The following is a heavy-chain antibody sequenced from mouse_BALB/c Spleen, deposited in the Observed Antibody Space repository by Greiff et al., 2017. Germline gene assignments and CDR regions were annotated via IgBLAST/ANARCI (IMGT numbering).Heavy chain of an antibody. CDR2: ISSGGST. CDR1: GFTFSSYA. J-gene: IGHJ4*01. Sequence: DVMLVESGGGLVKPGGSLKLSCAASGFTFSSYAMSWVRQTPEKRLEWVASISSGGSTYYPDSVKGRFTISRDNARNILYLQMSSLRSEDTAMYYCARVTGYYYAMDYWGQGTSVTVSS. D-gene: IGHD1-1*01. CDR3: ARVTGYYYAMDY. V-gene: IGHV5-6-5*01.